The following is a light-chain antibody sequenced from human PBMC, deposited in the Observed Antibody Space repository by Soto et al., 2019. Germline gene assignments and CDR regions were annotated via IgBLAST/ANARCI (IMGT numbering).Light chain of an antibody. J-gene: IGKJ4*01. Sequence: DIQMTQSPSSLPASVGDRVTITCRASQSISSYLNWYQQKPGKAPKLLIYAASSLQSGVPSRFSGSGSGTDFTLTISSLQPEDFATYYCQQSYSTLLTFGGGTKGISN. V-gene: IGKV1-39*01. CDR2: AAS. CDR1: QSISSY. CDR3: QQSYSTLLT.